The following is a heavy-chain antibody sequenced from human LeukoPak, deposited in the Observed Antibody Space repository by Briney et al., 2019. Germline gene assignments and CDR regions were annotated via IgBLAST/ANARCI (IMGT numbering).Heavy chain of an antibody. Sequence: GASVKVSCKASGYTFTGFFMHWVRQAPGQGLERMGWINPNSGATNFAQKFQGRVTMTRDTSISTAYMELTRLRSDDTAVYYCASLGDYYGSGSHAPFDYWGQGTLVTVSS. D-gene: IGHD3-10*01. CDR1: GYTFTGFF. CDR2: INPNSGAT. J-gene: IGHJ4*02. CDR3: ASLGDYYGSGSHAPFDY. V-gene: IGHV1-2*02.